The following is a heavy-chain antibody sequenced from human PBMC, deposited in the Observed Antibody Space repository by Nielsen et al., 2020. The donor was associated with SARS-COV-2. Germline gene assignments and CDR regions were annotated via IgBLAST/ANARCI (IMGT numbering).Heavy chain of an antibody. Sequence: GESLKISCAASGFIFGAYGMHWVRQAPGKGLEWVAAIWYDGGKKYYADSVKGRFTISRDNSNNMLYLQMNSLRADDTAVYYCARGGSYDFWGGADYWGQGTPVTVSS. CDR3: ARGGSYDFWGGADY. CDR1: GFIFGAYG. CDR2: IWYDGGKK. J-gene: IGHJ4*02. V-gene: IGHV3-33*01. D-gene: IGHD3-3*01.